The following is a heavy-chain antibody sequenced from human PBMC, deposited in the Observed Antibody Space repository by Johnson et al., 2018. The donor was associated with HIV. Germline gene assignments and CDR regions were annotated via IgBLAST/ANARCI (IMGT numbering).Heavy chain of an antibody. V-gene: IGHV3-30*18. CDR2: ISYDGSNK. Sequence: QVQLVESGGGVVQPGRSLRLSCAASGFTFSSYGMHWVRQAPGKGLEWVAVISYDGSNKYYADSVKGRFTISRDNSKNTLYLQMNSLRAEDTAVYYCAKGEPYYYDIGDAF. D-gene: IGHD3-22*01. J-gene: IGHJ3*01. CDR3: AKGEPYYYDIGDAF. CDR1: GFTFSSYG.